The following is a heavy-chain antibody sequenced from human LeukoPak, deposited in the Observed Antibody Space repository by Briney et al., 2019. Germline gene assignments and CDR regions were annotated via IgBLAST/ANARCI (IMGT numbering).Heavy chain of an antibody. J-gene: IGHJ5*02. D-gene: IGHD2-2*01. V-gene: IGHV4-30-4*01. CDR3: ARESVPATAIESMGFDP. Sequence: PSETLSLTCTVSGGSISSGDYYWSWIRQPPGKGLEWIGYIYYSGSTYYNPSLKSRVTIPVDTSKNQFSLKLSSVTAADTAVYYCARESVPATAIESMGFDPWGQGTLVTVSS. CDR1: GGSISSGDYY. CDR2: IYYSGST.